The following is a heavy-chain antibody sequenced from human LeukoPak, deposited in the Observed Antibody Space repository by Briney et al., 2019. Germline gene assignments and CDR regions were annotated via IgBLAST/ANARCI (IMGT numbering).Heavy chain of an antibody. J-gene: IGHJ4*02. CDR1: GFTFSSYW. CDR3: ARDNWGYSGSYYFDY. V-gene: IGHV3-7*01. Sequence: GGSLRLSCAASGFTFSSYWMSWVRQAPGKGLEWVANIKQDGSEKYYVDSVKGRFTISRDNAKNSLYLQMNSLRAEDTAVYYCARDNWGYSGSYYFDYWGQGTLVTVSS. D-gene: IGHD1-26*01. CDR2: IKQDGSEK.